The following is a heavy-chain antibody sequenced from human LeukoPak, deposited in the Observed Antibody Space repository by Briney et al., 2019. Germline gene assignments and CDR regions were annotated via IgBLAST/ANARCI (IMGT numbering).Heavy chain of an antibody. V-gene: IGHV3-23*01. D-gene: IGHD6-19*01. CDR3: ARGFLGGTDQYFDS. CDR1: GFTFSTYA. Sequence: GGFLRLSCAASGFTFSTYAMNWVRQAPAKGLVWVSTIGGGGPTTDYADSVKVRFTISRDNYKNTLYLQMNSLRAEDTAVYFCARGFLGGTDQYFDSWGQGTLVTVSS. CDR2: IGGGGPTT. J-gene: IGHJ4*02.